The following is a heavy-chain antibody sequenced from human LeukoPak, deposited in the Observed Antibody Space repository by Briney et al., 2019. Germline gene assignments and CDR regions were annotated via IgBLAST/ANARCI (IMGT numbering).Heavy chain of an antibody. CDR3: AEGIGANEY. CDR1: GLTFSSYA. Sequence: AGSPRLSCAASGLTFSSYAMSWVRQAPGKGLEWVSGISGSGGSTYFADSVKGRFTISRDNSKNTVYLQMNSLRDEDTAVYYCAEGIGANEYWGQGTLVTGSS. CDR2: ISGSGGST. D-gene: IGHD3-10*01. J-gene: IGHJ4*02. V-gene: IGHV3-23*01.